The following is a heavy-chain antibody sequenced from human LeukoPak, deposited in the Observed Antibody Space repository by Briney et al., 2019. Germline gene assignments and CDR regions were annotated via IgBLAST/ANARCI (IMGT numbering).Heavy chain of an antibody. J-gene: IGHJ4*02. CDR3: ASMVRGTASGY. CDR2: IYSSGNT. Sequence: GGSLRLSCAVSGITVSTNYMSWVRQAPGKGLEWVSVIYSSGNTYYADSVKGRFTISRDNSKNTLYLQITSLRAEDTAVYYCASMVRGTASGYWGQGTLVTVSS. D-gene: IGHD3-10*01. CDR1: GITVSTNY. V-gene: IGHV3-66*01.